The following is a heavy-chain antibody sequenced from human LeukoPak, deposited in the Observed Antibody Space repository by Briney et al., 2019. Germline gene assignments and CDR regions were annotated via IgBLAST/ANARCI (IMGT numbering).Heavy chain of an antibody. CDR1: GFTFSSYS. V-gene: IGHV3-21*01. CDR3: ARHVVAVGFDY. J-gene: IGHJ4*02. D-gene: IGHD3-22*01. Sequence: WGSLRLSCAASGFTFSSYSMNGVRQAPGKGLEWVSSITSSSSYIYYADSVKGRFTISRDNAKNSLYLQMNSLRAEDTAVYYYARHVVAVGFDYWGQGTLVTVSS. CDR2: ITSSSSYI.